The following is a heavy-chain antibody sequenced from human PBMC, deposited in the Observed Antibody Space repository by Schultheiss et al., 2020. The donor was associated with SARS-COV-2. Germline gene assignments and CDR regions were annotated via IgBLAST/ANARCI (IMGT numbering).Heavy chain of an antibody. J-gene: IGHJ3*02. V-gene: IGHV3-20*04. D-gene: IGHD3-22*01. Sequence: GGSLRLSCAASGFAFSNHWMSWVRQAPGKGLEWVSGINWNGGSTGYADSVKGRFTISRDNAKNSLYLQMNSLRAEDTAVYYCAAAGNAYYYWDAFDIWGQGTMVTVSS. CDR3: AAAGNAYYYWDAFDI. CDR2: INWNGGST. CDR1: GFAFSNHW.